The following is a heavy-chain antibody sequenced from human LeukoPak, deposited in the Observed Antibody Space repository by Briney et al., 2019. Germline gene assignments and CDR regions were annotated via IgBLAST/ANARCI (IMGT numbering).Heavy chain of an antibody. CDR1: GFTFSSYA. CDR2: ISYDGSNK. V-gene: IGHV3-30*04. D-gene: IGHD6-13*01. Sequence: HPGGSLRLSCAASGFTFSSYAMHWVRQAPGKGLEWVAVISYDGSNKYYADSVKGRFTISRDNSKNTLYLQMNSLRAEDTAVYYCASAYSSSWYSENSYYYGMDVWGQGTTVTVSS. J-gene: IGHJ6*02. CDR3: ASAYSSSWYSENSYYYGMDV.